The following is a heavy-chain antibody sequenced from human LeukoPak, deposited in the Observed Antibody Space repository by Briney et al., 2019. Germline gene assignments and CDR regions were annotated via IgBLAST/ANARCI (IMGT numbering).Heavy chain of an antibody. V-gene: IGHV1-18*01. CDR3: ATANYDSSGNDY. CDR2: ISAYNGNT. J-gene: IGHJ4*02. Sequence: GASVKVSCTASVYTFTTYGISWVRQAPGQGLEWMGWISAYNGNTNYAQKLQGRVTMTTDTSTSTAYMELRSLRSDDTAVYYCATANYDSSGNDYWGQGTLVTVSS. D-gene: IGHD3-22*01. CDR1: VYTFTTYG.